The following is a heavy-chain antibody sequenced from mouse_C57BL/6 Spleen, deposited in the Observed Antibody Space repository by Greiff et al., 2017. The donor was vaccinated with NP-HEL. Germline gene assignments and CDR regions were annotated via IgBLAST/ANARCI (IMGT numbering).Heavy chain of an antibody. D-gene: IGHD2-1*01. CDR2: INPSNGGI. J-gene: IGHJ3*01. CDR1: GYTFTSYW. V-gene: IGHV1-53*01. Sequence: QVQLQQPGTELVKPGASVKLSCKASGYTFTSYWMHWVKQRPGQGLEWIGNINPSNGGINYNEKFKSKATLTVDKSSSTAYMQLSSLTSEDSAVYYCARSVGNYVPAWFAYWGQGTLVTVSA. CDR3: ARSVGNYVPAWFAY.